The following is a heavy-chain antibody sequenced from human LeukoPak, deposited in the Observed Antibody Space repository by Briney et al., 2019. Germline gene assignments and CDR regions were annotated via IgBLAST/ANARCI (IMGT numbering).Heavy chain of an antibody. D-gene: IGHD3-16*01. J-gene: IGHJ4*02. V-gene: IGHV1-69*05. Sequence: SVKVSCKASGGTFSSYAISWVRQAPGQGLEWMGGIIPIFGTANYAQKLQGRVTMTTDTSTSTAYMELRSLRSDDTAVYYCAREVITSSGTFDYWGQGTLVTVSS. CDR3: AREVITSSGTFDY. CDR2: IIPIFGTA. CDR1: GGTFSSYA.